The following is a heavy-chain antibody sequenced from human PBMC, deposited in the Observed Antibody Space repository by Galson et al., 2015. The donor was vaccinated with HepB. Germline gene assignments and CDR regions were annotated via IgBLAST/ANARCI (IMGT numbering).Heavy chain of an antibody. Sequence: SVKVSCKASGGTFSSYAISWVRQAPGQGLEWMGRIIPILGIANYAQKFQGRVTITADKSTSTAYMELSSLRSEDTAVYYCARELHPLTYYYDSDAFDIWGQGTMVTVSS. CDR3: ARELHPLTYYYDSDAFDI. V-gene: IGHV1-69*04. CDR1: GGTFSSYA. J-gene: IGHJ3*02. D-gene: IGHD3-22*01. CDR2: IIPILGIA.